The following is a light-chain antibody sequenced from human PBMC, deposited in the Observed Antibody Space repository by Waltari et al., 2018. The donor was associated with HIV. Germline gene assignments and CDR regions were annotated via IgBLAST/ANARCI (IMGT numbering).Light chain of an antibody. CDR2: QDN. CDR1: ELGDKY. Sequence: SYEVTQPPSVAVSPGQTATITCSGYELGDKYTCWYQQKPGQSPLLVIYQDNKRPSGMPERFSGSSSGHTATLTISGTLPMDEADYYCQAWGSTTSGVFGRGTRLTVL. V-gene: IGLV3-1*01. J-gene: IGLJ3*02. CDR3: QAWGSTTSGV.